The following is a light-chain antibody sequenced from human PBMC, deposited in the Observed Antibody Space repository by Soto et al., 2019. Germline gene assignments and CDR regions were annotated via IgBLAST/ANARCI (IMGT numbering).Light chain of an antibody. V-gene: IGLV2-11*01. CDR1: RSDVGRYNS. CDR3: CSYAGSYPVV. CDR2: DVS. J-gene: IGLJ2*01. Sequence: QSVLTQPPSVSGSPGQSVTISCTGTRSDVGRYNSVSWYQQHPGKAPKLMIYDVSKRPSGVPDRFSGSKSGNTASLTISGLQAEDEADYYCCSYAGSYPVVFGGGTKVTVL.